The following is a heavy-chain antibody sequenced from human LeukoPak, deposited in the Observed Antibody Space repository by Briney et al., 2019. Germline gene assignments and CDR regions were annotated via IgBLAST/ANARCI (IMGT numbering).Heavy chain of an antibody. CDR3: ARVMGIAARRYYYYMDV. CDR2: MNPNSGNT. Sequence: ASVKVSCKASGYTFTSYDINWVRQATGQGLEWMGWMNPNSGNTGYAQKLQGRVTMTRNTSISTAYMELGSLRSEDTAVYYCARVMGIAARRYYYYMDVWGKGTTVTVSS. D-gene: IGHD6-6*01. J-gene: IGHJ6*03. CDR1: GYTFTSYD. V-gene: IGHV1-8*01.